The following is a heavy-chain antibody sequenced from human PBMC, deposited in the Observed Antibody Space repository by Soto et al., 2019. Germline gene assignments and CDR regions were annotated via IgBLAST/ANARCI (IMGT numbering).Heavy chain of an antibody. D-gene: IGHD5-12*01. V-gene: IGHV3-23*01. J-gene: IGHJ6*02. Sequence: PGKGLEWVSAISGSGGSTYYADSVKGRFTISRDNSKNTLYLQMNSLRAEDTAVYYCAKVPYSGYDYDNYYYGLGVWAQ. CDR2: ISGSGGST. CDR3: AKVPYSGYDYDNYYYGLGV.